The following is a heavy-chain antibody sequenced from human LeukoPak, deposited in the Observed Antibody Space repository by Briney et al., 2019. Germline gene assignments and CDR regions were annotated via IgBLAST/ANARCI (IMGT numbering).Heavy chain of an antibody. D-gene: IGHD5-18*01. CDR3: AKIGTVQLWLHYFDY. Sequence: GGPLRLSCAASGFTFSSYAMSWVRQAPGKGLEWVSAISGSGGSTYYADSVKGRFTISRDNSKTTLYLQMNSLRAEDTAVYYCAKIGTVQLWLHYFDYWGQGTLVTVSS. CDR1: GFTFSSYA. V-gene: IGHV3-23*01. J-gene: IGHJ4*02. CDR2: ISGSGGST.